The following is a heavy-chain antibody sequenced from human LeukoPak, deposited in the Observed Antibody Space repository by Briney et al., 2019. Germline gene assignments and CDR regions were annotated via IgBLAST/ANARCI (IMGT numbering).Heavy chain of an antibody. J-gene: IGHJ4*02. CDR1: GFTFSSYG. Sequence: GGSLRLSCAASGFTFSSYGMHWVRQAPGKGLEWVAVISYDGSNKYYADSVKGRFTISRDNSKNTLYVQMNSLRAEDTAVYYCAKVDCSSTSCTSIDYWGQGTLVTVSS. D-gene: IGHD2-2*01. CDR3: AKVDCSSTSCTSIDY. V-gene: IGHV3-30*18. CDR2: ISYDGSNK.